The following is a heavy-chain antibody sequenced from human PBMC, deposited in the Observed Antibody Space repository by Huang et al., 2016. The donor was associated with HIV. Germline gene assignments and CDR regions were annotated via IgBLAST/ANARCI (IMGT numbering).Heavy chain of an antibody. CDR1: GASFTGNY. D-gene: IGHD3-3*01. CDR3: ARQWVLLDYLMGMDV. V-gene: IGHV4-34*01. J-gene: IGHJ6*02. Sequence: QVHLQQWGAGLLKPSETLTLTCAVSGASFTGNYWTWLRQTPGKGLEWIGEIKDSGATIYNPALESRVTMSIDRSKKEFSLRLSSMTAAYTAVYYCARQWVLLDYLMGMDVWGQGTTVIVSS. CDR2: IKDSGAT.